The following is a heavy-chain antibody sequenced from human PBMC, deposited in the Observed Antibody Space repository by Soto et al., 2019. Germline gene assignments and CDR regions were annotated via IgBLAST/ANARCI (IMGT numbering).Heavy chain of an antibody. J-gene: IGHJ5*02. CDR1: GYTFTSYY. CDR3: ARDLVHYYDSSDHPHNWFDP. Sequence: QVQLVQSGAEVKKPGASVKVSCKASGYTFTSYYMHWVRQAPGQGLEWMGIINPSGGSTSYAQKFQGRVTMTRDTSTSTVYMGLSSLRSEDTAVYYCARDLVHYYDSSDHPHNWFDPWGQGTLVTVSS. CDR2: INPSGGST. V-gene: IGHV1-46*01. D-gene: IGHD3-22*01.